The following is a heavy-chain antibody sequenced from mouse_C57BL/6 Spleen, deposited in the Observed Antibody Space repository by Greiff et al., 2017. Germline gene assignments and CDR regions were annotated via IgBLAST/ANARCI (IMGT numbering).Heavy chain of an antibody. CDR3: ARKNYYGSSYGNAMDY. CDR2: IDPSDSDT. Sequence: VQLQQPGAELVMPGASVKLSCKASGYTFTSYWMHWVKQRPGQGLEWIGEIDPSDSDTNYNQKFKGKSTLTVDKSSSTAYMQLSSLTSEDSAVYYCARKNYYGSSYGNAMDYWGQGTSVTVSS. CDR1: GYTFTSYW. V-gene: IGHV1-69*01. D-gene: IGHD1-1*01. J-gene: IGHJ4*01.